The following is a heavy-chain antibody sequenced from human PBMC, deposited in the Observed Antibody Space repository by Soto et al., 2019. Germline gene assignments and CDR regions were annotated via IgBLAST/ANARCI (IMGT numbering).Heavy chain of an antibody. D-gene: IGHD2-15*01. Sequence: ASVKVSCKASGYTFTSFGITWVRQALGQGLGWLGWSSPYNGNTHYVQKFQGRVTMTTDTSTSTAYMELRSLRSDDTAVYYCERGGLGYCSGCRCPQNWFDPRAQRTPVTVSS. J-gene: IGHJ5*02. V-gene: IGHV1-18*01. CDR2: SSPYNGNT. CDR1: GYTFTSFG. CDR3: ERGGLGYCSGCRCPQNWFDP.